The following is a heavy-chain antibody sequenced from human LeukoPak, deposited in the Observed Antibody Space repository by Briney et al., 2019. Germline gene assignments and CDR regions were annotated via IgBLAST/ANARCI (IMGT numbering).Heavy chain of an antibody. CDR2: TYYRSKWYD. J-gene: IGHJ3*02. CDR3: ARAGDCGGDCYSGAFDI. D-gene: IGHD2-21*02. V-gene: IGHV6-1*01. Sequence: SQTLSLTCVISGDSVSTSSAAWTWIRQSPSRGLEWLGRTYYRSKWYDDYAVSVKSRININGDTSKNQFSLQLNSVTPEDTAVYYCARAGDCGGDCYSGAFDIWGQGTMVIVSS. CDR1: GDSVSTSSAA.